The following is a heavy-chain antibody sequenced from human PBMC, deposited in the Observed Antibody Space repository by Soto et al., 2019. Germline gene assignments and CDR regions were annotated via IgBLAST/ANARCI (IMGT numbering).Heavy chain of an antibody. CDR1: GFTFSSYS. Sequence: GGSLRLSCAASGFTFSSYSMNWVRQAPGKGLEWVSSISSSSSYIYYADSVKGRFTISRDNAKNSLYLQMNSLRAEDTAVYYCAREVVLMVYARVFDYWGQGTLVTVSS. D-gene: IGHD2-8*01. J-gene: IGHJ4*02. CDR3: AREVVLMVYARVFDY. V-gene: IGHV3-21*01. CDR2: ISSSSSYI.